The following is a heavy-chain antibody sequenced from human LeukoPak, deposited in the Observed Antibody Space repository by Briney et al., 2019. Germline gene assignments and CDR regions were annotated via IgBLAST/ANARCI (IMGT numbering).Heavy chain of an antibody. Sequence: GGSLRLSCAASGLTFRNYAMSWVRQAPGKGLEWVSVICTNDGNTYYADAVKGRFTISRDNSKDTLYLQMDSLRAEDTAVYYCAKGSGSSCYSPCDYWGQGILVTVSS. D-gene: IGHD2-15*01. V-gene: IGHV3-23*01. CDR1: GLTFRNYA. J-gene: IGHJ4*02. CDR2: ICTNDGNT. CDR3: AKGSGSSCYSPCDY.